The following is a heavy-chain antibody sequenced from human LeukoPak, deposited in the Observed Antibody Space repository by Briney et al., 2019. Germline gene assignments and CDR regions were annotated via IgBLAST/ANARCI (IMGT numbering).Heavy chain of an antibody. D-gene: IGHD3-22*01. V-gene: IGHV3-53*01. CDR3: ARDLGQYYDTSDNWFDP. CDR1: GFTVSGNY. J-gene: IGHJ5*02. CDR2: IYSDDTT. Sequence: GGSLRLSCAVSGFTVSGNYMSWIRQGPGKGLEWVSLIYSDDTTLYADSVKGRFTISRDISKNTLYLQMSSLRAEDTAVYYCARDLGQYYDTSDNWFDPWGQGTLVTVSS.